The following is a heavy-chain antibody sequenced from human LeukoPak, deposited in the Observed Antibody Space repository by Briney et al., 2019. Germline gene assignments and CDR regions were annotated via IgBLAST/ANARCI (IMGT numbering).Heavy chain of an antibody. D-gene: IGHD6-13*01. J-gene: IGHJ6*03. CDR2: ISSSGSTI. Sequence: GGSLRLSCAASGFTFSDYYMSWIRQAPGKGLEWVSYISSSGSTIYYADSVKGRFTISRDNAKNSLYLQMNSLRAEDTAVYYCARVTYSSSWYVGYYYYYYMDVWGKGTTVTVSS. CDR1: GFTFSDYY. V-gene: IGHV3-11*01. CDR3: ARVTYSSSWYVGYYYYYYMDV.